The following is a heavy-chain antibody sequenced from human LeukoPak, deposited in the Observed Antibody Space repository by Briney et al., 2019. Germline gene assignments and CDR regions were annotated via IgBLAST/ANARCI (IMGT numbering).Heavy chain of an antibody. V-gene: IGHV3-23*01. CDR3: AKEGKTRNWNYSQAKPVY. CDR1: GFTFNNYA. CDR2: ISGSDAGT. Sequence: GGSLRLSCAASGFTFNNYAMSWVRQAPGKGLEWVSAISGSDAGTYYADSVKGRFTVSRDNSKNTLYLQMNSLRAEDTAVYYCAKEGKTRNWNYSQAKPVYWGQGTLVTVSS. J-gene: IGHJ4*02. D-gene: IGHD1-7*01.